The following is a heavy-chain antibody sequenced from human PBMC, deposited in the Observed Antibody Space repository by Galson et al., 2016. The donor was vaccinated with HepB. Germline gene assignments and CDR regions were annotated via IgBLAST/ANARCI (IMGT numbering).Heavy chain of an antibody. J-gene: IGHJ5*02. CDR3: AREGGYATHCSGGRCYSLSWFDP. Sequence: SLRLSCAASGFTFSRYWMSWVRQAPGKGLEWVANIKQDGSEKYYVDSVKGRFTISRDNAKTSLYLQMNNRRAEDTAVYYCAREGGYATHCSGGRCYSLSWFDPWGQGTLVIVSS. D-gene: IGHD2-15*01. V-gene: IGHV3-7*01. CDR2: IKQDGSEK. CDR1: GFTFSRYW.